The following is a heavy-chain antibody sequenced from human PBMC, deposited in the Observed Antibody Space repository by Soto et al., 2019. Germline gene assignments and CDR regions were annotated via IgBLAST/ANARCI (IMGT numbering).Heavy chain of an antibody. J-gene: IGHJ4*02. CDR3: ARHRVFVSRSYIDN. CDR2: IDPSDSYL. V-gene: IGHV5-10-1*01. CDR1: GYTFTNNW. Sequence: GESLKISCKVSGYTFTNNWISWVRQMPGKGVEWMGRIDPSDSYLNYSPSFQAHVTISAGKSTNTAYLHFSSLKASDTAVYYWARHRVFVSRSYIDNGGQGTLVTVSS. D-gene: IGHD3-10*01.